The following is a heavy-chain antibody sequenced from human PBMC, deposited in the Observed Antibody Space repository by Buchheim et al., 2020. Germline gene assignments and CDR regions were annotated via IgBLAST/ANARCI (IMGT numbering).Heavy chain of an antibody. J-gene: IGHJ5*02. Sequence: QVQLQESGPGLVKPSQTLSLTCTVSGGSISSGSYYWSWIRQPAGKGLEWIGSIYTSGSTNYNPSLKSRVTISVDTSKNQFPLKLSSVTAADTAVYYCARDRTLGYCSSTSCFSGINWFDPWGQGTL. CDR3: ARDRTLGYCSSTSCFSGINWFDP. CDR2: IYTSGST. V-gene: IGHV4-61*02. D-gene: IGHD2-2*01. CDR1: GGSISSGSYY.